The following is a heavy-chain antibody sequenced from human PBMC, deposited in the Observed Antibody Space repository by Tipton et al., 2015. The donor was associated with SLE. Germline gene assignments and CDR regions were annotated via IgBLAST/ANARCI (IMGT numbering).Heavy chain of an antibody. V-gene: IGHV3-48*03. J-gene: IGHJ3*02. Sequence: SLRLSCAASGFTFSSYEMNWVRQAPGKGLEWVSYISSSGSTIYYADSVKGRFTISRDNAKNSLYLQMNSLRAEDTAVYYCARAGRGDYYDYVWGSYGEGNAFDIWGQGTMVTVSS. CDR3: ARAGRGDYYDYVWGSYGEGNAFDI. CDR1: GFTFSSYE. D-gene: IGHD3-16*01. CDR2: ISSSGSTI.